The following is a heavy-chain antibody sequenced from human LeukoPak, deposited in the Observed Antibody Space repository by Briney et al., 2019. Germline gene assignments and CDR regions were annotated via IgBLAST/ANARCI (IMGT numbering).Heavy chain of an antibody. CDR2: ISGSGGST. Sequence: GGSLRLSCAASGFTFSSYAMSWDRQAPGKGLEWVSAISGSGGSTYYADSVKGRFTISRDNSKNTLYLQMNSLRAEDTAVYYCAKARRNWNGGYWGQGTLVTVSS. CDR3: AKARRNWNGGY. D-gene: IGHD1-1*01. CDR1: GFTFSSYA. V-gene: IGHV3-23*01. J-gene: IGHJ4*02.